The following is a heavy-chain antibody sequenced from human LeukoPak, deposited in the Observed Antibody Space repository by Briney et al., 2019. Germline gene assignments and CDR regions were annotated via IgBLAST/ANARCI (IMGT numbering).Heavy chain of an antibody. CDR1: VYTFTRYY. Sequence: ASVNVTCKASVYTFTRYYMHWVRQAPGQGLEWMGIIHTSSGSTRYAQKFEGRVTQTRDTSASKVYMELISLRAEDTAVYYCARDSSTSSLADPWGQGTLVTVSS. CDR2: IHTSSGST. CDR3: ARDSSTSSLADP. V-gene: IGHV1-46*01. D-gene: IGHD2-2*01. J-gene: IGHJ5*02.